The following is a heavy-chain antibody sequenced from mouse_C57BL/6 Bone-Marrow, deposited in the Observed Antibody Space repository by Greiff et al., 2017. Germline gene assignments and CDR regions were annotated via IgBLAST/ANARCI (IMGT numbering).Heavy chain of an antibody. J-gene: IGHJ4*01. D-gene: IGHD2-1*01. CDR3: ARGGNPDYAMDY. CDR2: ISDGGSYT. CDR1: GFTFSSYA. Sequence: EVQGVESGGGLVKPGGSLKLSCAASGFTFSSYAMSWVRQTPDKRLEWVATISDGGSYTYYPDNVKGRFTISRDNATNNLYLQMSHLKSEDTAMYYCARGGNPDYAMDYWGQGTSVTVSS. V-gene: IGHV5-4*01.